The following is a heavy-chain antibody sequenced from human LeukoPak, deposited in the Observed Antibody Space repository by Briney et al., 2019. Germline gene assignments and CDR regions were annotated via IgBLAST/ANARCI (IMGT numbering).Heavy chain of an antibody. Sequence: GASVKVSCKASGYTFTGYYLHWVRQAPGQGLEWMGRINPNSGDTYYTQDFQGRITMTRDTSLSTAYLELSTLRSNDTAVYYCARLSTSPRHFPWGQGTLVTVSS. D-gene: IGHD5/OR15-5a*01. CDR2: INPNSGDT. CDR3: ARLSTSPRHFP. V-gene: IGHV1-2*06. J-gene: IGHJ5*02. CDR1: GYTFTGYY.